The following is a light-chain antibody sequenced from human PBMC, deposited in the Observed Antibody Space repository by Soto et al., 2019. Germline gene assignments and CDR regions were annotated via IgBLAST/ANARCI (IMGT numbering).Light chain of an antibody. Sequence: EIVLTQSPGTLSLSPGERATLACSASQSVSSSYLAWYQQKPGQAPRLLIYDASNRATGIPARFSGSGSGTDFTLTISSLEPEDFAVYYCQQRSNWPLTFGQGTKVDIK. CDR2: DAS. CDR1: QSVSSSY. J-gene: IGKJ1*01. V-gene: IGKV3D-20*02. CDR3: QQRSNWPLT.